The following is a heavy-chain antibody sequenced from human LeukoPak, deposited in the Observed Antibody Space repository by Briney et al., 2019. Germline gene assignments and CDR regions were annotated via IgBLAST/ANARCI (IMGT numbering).Heavy chain of an antibody. CDR2: IYYSGST. CDR3: AREVSGASEIDY. D-gene: IGHD1-26*01. CDR1: GGSISSYY. V-gene: IGHV4-59*12. J-gene: IGHJ4*02. Sequence: SETLSLTCTVSGGSISSYYWSWIRQPPGKGLEWIGYIYYSGSTNYNPSLKSRVTISVDTSKNQSSLKLSSVTAADTAVYYCAREVSGASEIDYWGQGTLVTVSS.